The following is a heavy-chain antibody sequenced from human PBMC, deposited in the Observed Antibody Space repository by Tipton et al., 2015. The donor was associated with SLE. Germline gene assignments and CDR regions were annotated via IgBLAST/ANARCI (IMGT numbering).Heavy chain of an antibody. CDR2: ISSSSSYI. Sequence: GSLRLSCAASGFTFSSYSMNWVRQAPGKGLEWVSSISSSSSYIYYADSVKGRFTISRDNAKNSLYLQMNSLRAEDTAVYYCARGGGVLRYFDSGKNWFDPWGQGTLVTVSP. CDR3: ARGGGVLRYFDSGKNWFDP. J-gene: IGHJ5*02. D-gene: IGHD3-9*01. CDR1: GFTFSSYS. V-gene: IGHV3-21*04.